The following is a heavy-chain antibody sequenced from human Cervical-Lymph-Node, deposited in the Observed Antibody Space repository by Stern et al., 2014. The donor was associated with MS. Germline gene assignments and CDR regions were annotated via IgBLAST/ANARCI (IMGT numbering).Heavy chain of an antibody. CDR3: AKDMSGSYRGGAFDM. CDR2: ISWIRDGK. Sequence: EVKMVESGGGLVQPRRSLSLSCASSGFSSKDYAMHAGRLAPRHGLALVSVISWIRDGKGYEATVKGRFTISRDNAKKSLYLQMNSLRAEDTALYYCAKDMSGSYRGGAFDMWGQGTMVAVSS. J-gene: IGHJ3*02. CDR1: GFSSKDYA. V-gene: IGHV3-9*02. D-gene: IGHD1-26*01.